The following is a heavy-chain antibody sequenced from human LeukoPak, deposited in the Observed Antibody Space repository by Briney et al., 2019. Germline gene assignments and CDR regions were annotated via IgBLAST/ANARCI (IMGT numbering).Heavy chain of an antibody. CDR3: ARVVVAAREDY. CDR2: ISAYNGNT. Sequence: GASVKVSCKASGYTFTGYYMHWVRQAPGQGLEWMGWISAYNGNTNYAQKLQGRVTMTTDTSTSTAYMELRSLRSDDTAVYYCARVVVAAREDYWGQGTLVTVSS. V-gene: IGHV1-18*04. J-gene: IGHJ4*02. CDR1: GYTFTGYY. D-gene: IGHD2-15*01.